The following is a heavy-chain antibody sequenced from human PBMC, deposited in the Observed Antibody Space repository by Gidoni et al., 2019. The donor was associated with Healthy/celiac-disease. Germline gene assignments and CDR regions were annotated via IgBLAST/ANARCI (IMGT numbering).Heavy chain of an antibody. Sequence: EVHLLESGGGLVQRGGSLRLSCAASGLPFSSYAMRWVRQAPGKGREWVSAIRCSGSSTYYADSVKGRFTISRDNSKNTLYLQMNSLRAEDTAVYYCAKDYSGYWYFDLWGRGTLVTVSS. CDR1: GLPFSSYA. D-gene: IGHD6-13*01. J-gene: IGHJ2*01. CDR2: IRCSGSST. CDR3: AKDYSGYWYFDL. V-gene: IGHV3-23*01.